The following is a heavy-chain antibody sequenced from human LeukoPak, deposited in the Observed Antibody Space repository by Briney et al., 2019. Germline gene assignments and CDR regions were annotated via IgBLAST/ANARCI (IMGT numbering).Heavy chain of an antibody. Sequence: ASVKVSCKVSGYTLTELSMHWVRQAPGKGLEWMGGFDPEDGETIYAQKLQGRVTMTTDTSTSTAYMELRSLRSDDTAVYYCARKYYDYVWGSYRYAYFDYWGQGTLVTVSS. CDR3: ARKYYDYVWGSYRYAYFDY. CDR2: FDPEDGET. J-gene: IGHJ4*02. CDR1: GYTLTELS. V-gene: IGHV1-24*01. D-gene: IGHD3-16*02.